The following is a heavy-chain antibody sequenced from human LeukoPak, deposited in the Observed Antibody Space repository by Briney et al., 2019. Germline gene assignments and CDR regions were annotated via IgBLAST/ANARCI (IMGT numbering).Heavy chain of an antibody. D-gene: IGHD6-19*01. CDR3: ARDRADSGWDFDY. V-gene: IGHV1-2*02. CDR1: GYTFTGYY. Sequence: GASVKVSCKASGYTFTGYYMHWVRQAPGQGLEWMGWINPNSGGTNYAQKFQGRVTMTRDTSISTAYMELSRLRSDDTAVYYCARDRADSGWDFDYWGQGTLVTVSS. CDR2: INPNSGGT. J-gene: IGHJ4*02.